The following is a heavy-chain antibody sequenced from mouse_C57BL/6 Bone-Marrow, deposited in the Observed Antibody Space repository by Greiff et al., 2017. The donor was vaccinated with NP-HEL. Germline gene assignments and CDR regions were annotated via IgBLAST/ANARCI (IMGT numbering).Heavy chain of an antibody. V-gene: IGHV1-55*01. J-gene: IGHJ2*01. D-gene: IGHD2-2*01. Sequence: QVQLQQPGAELVKPGASVKMSCKASGYTFTSYWITWVKQRPGQGLEWIGDIYPGSGSTNYNEKFKSKATLTVDTSSSTAYMQLSSLTSEDSAVYYCARGSTMVTTPYCFDYWGQGTTLTVSS. CDR2: IYPGSGST. CDR1: GYTFTSYW. CDR3: ARGSTMVTTPYCFDY.